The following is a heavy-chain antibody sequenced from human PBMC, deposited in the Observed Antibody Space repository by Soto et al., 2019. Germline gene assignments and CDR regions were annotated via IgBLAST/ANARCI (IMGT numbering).Heavy chain of an antibody. Sequence: EELLVESGGGWVQPGGSLRLSCAASGFAVSRSYTSWVRQAPGKGLEWVSIIYSDDNTDYADSVKGRFTISRDNSKNTLLLRMNGLRVEDTAVYYCARDRYSSIAGVWGQGTQVTVSS. V-gene: IGHV3-66*01. D-gene: IGHD5-12*01. CDR3: ARDRYSSIAGV. CDR1: GFAVSRSY. J-gene: IGHJ4*02. CDR2: IYSDDNT.